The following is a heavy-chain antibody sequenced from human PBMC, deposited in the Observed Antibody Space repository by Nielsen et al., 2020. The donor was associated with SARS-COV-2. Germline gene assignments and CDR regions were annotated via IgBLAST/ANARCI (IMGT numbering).Heavy chain of an antibody. J-gene: IGHJ5*02. D-gene: IGHD4-17*01. CDR3: ARHVAAGDYVHWFDP. CDR2: ISGYNGNT. V-gene: IGHV1-18*01. Sequence: VRQMPGKGLEWMGWISGYNGNTNYVQKFQGRVTMTTDTSTSTAYMELRSLRSDDTAVYYRARHVAAGDYVHWFDPWGQGTLVTVSS.